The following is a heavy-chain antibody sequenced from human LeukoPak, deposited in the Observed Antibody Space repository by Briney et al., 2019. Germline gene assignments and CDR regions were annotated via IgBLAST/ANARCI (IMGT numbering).Heavy chain of an antibody. J-gene: IGHJ4*02. CDR3: AKDLGYSSGWPQV. D-gene: IGHD6-19*01. V-gene: IGHV3-23*01. Sequence: PGGSLRHSCAASRFTFSNYGMSWVRQAPGKGLEWVSAISGSGGSTYYADFVKGRFTISRDNSKNTLYLQMNSLRAEDTAVYYCAKDLGYSSGWPQVGGQGTLVTVSS. CDR2: ISGSGGST. CDR1: RFTFSNYG.